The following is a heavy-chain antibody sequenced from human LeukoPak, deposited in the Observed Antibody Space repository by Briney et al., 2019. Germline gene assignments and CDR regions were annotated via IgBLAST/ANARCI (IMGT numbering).Heavy chain of an antibody. CDR3: AKIYGDYDYFDY. J-gene: IGHJ4*02. Sequence: PGGSLRLSCAASGSTFSSYSVSWVRQAPGKGLEWVSGISGSGVRTYYADSVKGRFTISRDNSKNTLYLQMNSLRAEDTAVYYCAKIYGDYDYFDYWGQGTLVTVSS. CDR1: GSTFSSYS. D-gene: IGHD4-17*01. V-gene: IGHV3-23*01. CDR2: ISGSGVRT.